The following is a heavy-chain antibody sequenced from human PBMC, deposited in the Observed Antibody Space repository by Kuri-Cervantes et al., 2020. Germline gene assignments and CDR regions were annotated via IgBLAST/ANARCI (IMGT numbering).Heavy chain of an antibody. D-gene: IGHD3-22*01. CDR3: ARVASGSGYFY. CDR2: TYDSANT. Sequence: LTLSCTVSGGSVSSGSYYWTWIRQPPGKGLEWIGYTYDSANTHYNPSLKSRVSISVDTSTNQFSLRLNSVTDADTAVYYCARVASGSGYFYWGQGTLVTVSS. J-gene: IGHJ4*02. CDR1: GGSVSSGSYY. V-gene: IGHV4-30-4*01.